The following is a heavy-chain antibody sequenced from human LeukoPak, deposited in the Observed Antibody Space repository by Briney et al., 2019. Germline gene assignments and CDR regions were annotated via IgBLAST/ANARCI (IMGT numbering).Heavy chain of an antibody. Sequence: SETLSLTCTVSGGSISSHYWSWIRQPPGKGLEGMGYIYYSGSTNYSPSLQSRVTISVDTSKNQFSLKLSSVTAADTAVYYCARQGARIAAAGSKNYYYYYYMDVRGKGTTVTVSS. CDR3: ARQGARIAAAGSKNYYYYYYMDV. D-gene: IGHD6-13*01. J-gene: IGHJ6*03. V-gene: IGHV4-59*11. CDR1: GGSISSHY. CDR2: IYYSGST.